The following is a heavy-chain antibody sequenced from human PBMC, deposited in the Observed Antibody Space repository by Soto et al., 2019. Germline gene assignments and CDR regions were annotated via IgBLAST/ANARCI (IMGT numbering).Heavy chain of an antibody. J-gene: IGHJ4*02. CDR2: IKSKTDGGTT. Sequence: GGSLRLSCAASGFTFSNAWMSWVRQAPGKGLEWVGRIKSKTDGGTTDYAAPVKGRFPISRDDSKNTLYLQMNSLKTEDTAVYYCTTDMAVPVYYFDYWGQGTLVTVSS. V-gene: IGHV3-15*01. D-gene: IGHD6-19*01. CDR3: TTDMAVPVYYFDY. CDR1: GFTFSNAW.